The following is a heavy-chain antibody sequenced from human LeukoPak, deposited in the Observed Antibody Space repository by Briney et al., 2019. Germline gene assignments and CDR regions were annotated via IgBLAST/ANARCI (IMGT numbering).Heavy chain of an antibody. V-gene: IGHV3-23*01. CDR1: GFTFSRHA. J-gene: IGHJ6*03. CDR3: ASRYCSRTSCHKGDYYYMDV. CDR2: ITGSGGTT. D-gene: IGHD2-2*02. Sequence: GGSLRLSCAASGFTFSRHAMSWVRQAPGKGLECVSAITGSGGTTYYADTVKGRFTISRDNSKNSLYLQMNSLRAEDTAVYYCASRYCSRTSCHKGDYYYMDVWGKGTTVTVSS.